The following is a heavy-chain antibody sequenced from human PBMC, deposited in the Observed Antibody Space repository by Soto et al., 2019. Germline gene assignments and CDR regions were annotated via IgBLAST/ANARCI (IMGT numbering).Heavy chain of an antibody. D-gene: IGHD2-8*01. CDR2: ISYDGSNK. Sequence: GGSLRLSCVASGFTFSSYAIHWVRQAPGKGLEWVAVISYDGSNKFYADSVKGRFTISRDNSKNTLYLHMNSLNTVDTAVYYCARGYCTNGVCYTSTAFDIWGQGTMVTVSS. V-gene: IGHV3-30*03. J-gene: IGHJ3*02. CDR1: GFTFSSYA. CDR3: ARGYCTNGVCYTSTAFDI.